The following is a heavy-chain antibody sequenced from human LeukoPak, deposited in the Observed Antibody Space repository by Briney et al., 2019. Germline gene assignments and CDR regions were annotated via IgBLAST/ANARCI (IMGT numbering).Heavy chain of an antibody. CDR1: GYSISSGYY. V-gene: IGHV4-38-2*02. D-gene: IGHD5-18*01. CDR2: IYHSGST. Sequence: SPSETLSLTCTVSGYSISSGYYWGWIRQPPGKGLEWIGSIYHSGSTYYNPSLKSRVTISVDTSKNQFSLKLSSVTAADTAVYYCARGGVGTAMVINSWGQGTLVTVSS. J-gene: IGHJ4*02. CDR3: ARGGVGTAMVINS.